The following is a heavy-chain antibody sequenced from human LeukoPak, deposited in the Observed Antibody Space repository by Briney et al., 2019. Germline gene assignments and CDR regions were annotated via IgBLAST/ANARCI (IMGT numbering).Heavy chain of an antibody. D-gene: IGHD2-15*01. V-gene: IGHV3-23*01. CDR1: GFSFVTYT. Sequence: GGSLRLSCGASGFSFVTYTMSGVTQAPGKGLEGVSSIVSRGDSTFYADSVKGRFTNPRHNPKNTLSLEVNSQRGEPPPVYLCGKGPRATSLAAYWGQGTLVTVSS. CDR3: GKGPRATSLAAY. J-gene: IGHJ4*02. CDR2: IVSRGDST.